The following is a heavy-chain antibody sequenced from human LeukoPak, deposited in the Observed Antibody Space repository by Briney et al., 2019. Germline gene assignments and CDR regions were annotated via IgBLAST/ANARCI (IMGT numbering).Heavy chain of an antibody. V-gene: IGHV4-39*01. CDR3: ARATLLRYFDWPPFDY. D-gene: IGHD3-9*01. Sequence: SETLSLTCTVSGGSISSSSYYWGWIRQPPGKGLEWIVSIYYSGSTYYNPSLKSRVTISVDTSKNQFSLKLSSVTAADTAVYYCARATLLRYFDWPPFDYWGQGTLVTVSS. J-gene: IGHJ4*02. CDR2: IYYSGST. CDR1: GGSISSSSYY.